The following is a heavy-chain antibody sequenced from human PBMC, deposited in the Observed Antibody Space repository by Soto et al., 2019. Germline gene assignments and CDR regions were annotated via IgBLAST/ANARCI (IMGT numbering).Heavy chain of an antibody. CDR1: GFTFSSYW. Sequence: EVQLVESGGGLVQPGGSLRLSCAASGFTFSSYWMSWVRQAPGKGLEWVANIKQDGSEKYYVDSVKGRFTISRDNAKNSLYLQMNSLRADDTAVYYCARDRGNRWLRFDDSHDAFDIWGQGTMVTVSS. J-gene: IGHJ3*02. CDR3: ARDRGNRWLRFDDSHDAFDI. V-gene: IGHV3-7*01. CDR2: IKQDGSEK. D-gene: IGHD5-12*01.